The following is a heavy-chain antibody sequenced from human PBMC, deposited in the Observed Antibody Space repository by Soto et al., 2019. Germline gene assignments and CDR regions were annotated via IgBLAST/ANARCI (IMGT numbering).Heavy chain of an antibody. Sequence: EVQLLESGGGLVQPGGSLRLSCAASGFTFSSYAMNWVRRAPGKGLEWVSAIGGGGGSTYYADSVKGRFTISRDNSKNTLYLLMNSLRAEDTAVYYCAKDRAAVRPSYFDCWGPGTLVTVSS. J-gene: IGHJ4*02. CDR2: IGGGGGST. D-gene: IGHD6-13*01. V-gene: IGHV3-23*01. CDR3: AKDRAAVRPSYFDC. CDR1: GFTFSSYA.